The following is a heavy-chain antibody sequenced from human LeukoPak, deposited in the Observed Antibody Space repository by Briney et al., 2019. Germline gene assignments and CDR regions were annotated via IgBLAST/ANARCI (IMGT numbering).Heavy chain of an antibody. CDR1: GGSFSGYY. CDR3: ARGSLLEMGGHYYYGMDV. Sequence: SETLSLTCAVYGGSFSGYYWSWIRQPPGKGLEWIGEINHSGSTNYNPSLKSRVTMSVDTSKNQFSLKLSSVAAADTAVYYCARGSLLEMGGHYYYGMDVWGLGTTVTVSS. CDR2: INHSGST. J-gene: IGHJ6*02. V-gene: IGHV4-34*01. D-gene: IGHD5-24*01.